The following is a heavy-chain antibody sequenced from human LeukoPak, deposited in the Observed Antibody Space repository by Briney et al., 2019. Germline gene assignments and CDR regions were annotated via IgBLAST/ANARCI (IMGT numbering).Heavy chain of an antibody. J-gene: IGHJ4*02. Sequence: GGSVRLSCAASGFTFSTYTMNWVRQAPGKGLEWVSSLSSGSEYIYYADSVKGRFTISRDDAKNSLYLQMNSLRAEDTAVYYCAREERELFDYWGQGTLVTVSS. D-gene: IGHD1-26*01. V-gene: IGHV3-21*01. CDR1: GFTFSTYT. CDR2: LSSGSEYI. CDR3: AREERELFDY.